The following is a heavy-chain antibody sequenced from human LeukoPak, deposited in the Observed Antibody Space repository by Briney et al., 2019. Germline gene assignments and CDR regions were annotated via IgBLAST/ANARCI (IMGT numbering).Heavy chain of an antibody. CDR3: AKAEGFLEWFPS. CDR1: GFTFSSYA. J-gene: IGHJ4*02. D-gene: IGHD3-3*01. Sequence: GGSLRLSCAASGFTFSSYAMSWVRQAPGKGLEWVSAISGSGGSTYYADSVEGRFTISRDNSKNTLYLQMNSLRAEDTAVYYCAKAEGFLEWFPSWGQGTLVTVSS. V-gene: IGHV3-23*01. CDR2: ISGSGGST.